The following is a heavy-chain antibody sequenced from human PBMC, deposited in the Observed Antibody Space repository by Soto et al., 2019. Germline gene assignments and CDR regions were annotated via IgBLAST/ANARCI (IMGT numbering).Heavy chain of an antibody. CDR1: GGSFSGYY. J-gene: IGHJ3*02. CDR3: ARGHHNWVDAFDI. D-gene: IGHD1-20*01. CDR2: INHSGST. Sequence: SETLSLTCAVYGGSFSGYYWSWIRQPPGKGLEWIGEINHSGSTNYNPSLKSRVTISVDTSKNQFSLKLSSVTAADTAVYYCARGHHNWVDAFDIWGQGTMVTVSS. V-gene: IGHV4-34*01.